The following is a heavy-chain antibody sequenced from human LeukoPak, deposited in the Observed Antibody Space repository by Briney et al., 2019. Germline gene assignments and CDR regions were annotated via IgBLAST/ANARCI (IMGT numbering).Heavy chain of an antibody. J-gene: IGHJ5*02. CDR2: IYYSGST. CDR1: GGSISSSSYY. V-gene: IGHV4-39*01. D-gene: IGHD3-3*01. Sequence: SSETLSLTCTASGGSISSSSYYWGWIRQPPGKGLEWIGSIYYSGSTYYNPSLKSRVTISVDTSKNQFSLKLSSVTAADTAVYYCAGQNPRILWSGYYNNWFDPWGQGTLVTVSS. CDR3: AGQNPRILWSGYYNNWFDP.